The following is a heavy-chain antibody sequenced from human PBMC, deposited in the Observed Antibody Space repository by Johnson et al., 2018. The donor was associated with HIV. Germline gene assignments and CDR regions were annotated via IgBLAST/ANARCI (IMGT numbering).Heavy chain of an antibody. V-gene: IGHV3-66*01. D-gene: IGHD6-13*01. CDR3: ARGVYSSSWAM. CDR2: IYGGGSGGST. J-gene: IGHJ1*01. Sequence: VQLVESGGGLVQPGGSLRLSCVDSGVSFSSYWMSWVRQAPGKGLEWVSVIYGGGSGGSTYYVDSVKGRFTISRDNSKNTLYLQMNSLRAEDTAVYYCARGVYSSSWAMWG. CDR1: GVSFSSYW.